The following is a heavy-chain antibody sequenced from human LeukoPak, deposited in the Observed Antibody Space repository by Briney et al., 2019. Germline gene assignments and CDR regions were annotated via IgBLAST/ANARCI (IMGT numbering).Heavy chain of an antibody. D-gene: IGHD3-10*01. CDR3: ARHAVSGTYWPPFDY. CDR2: MYYSGTT. Sequence: SETLSLTCTVSGDSISSSFYWGWIRQTPGKRLEWVGSMYYSGTTYYNPSFESRVTISVAPSKNQFSLRLTSVTAADTAIYHCARHAVSGTYWPPFDYWGQGSLVTVSS. J-gene: IGHJ4*02. V-gene: IGHV4-39*01. CDR1: GDSISSSFY.